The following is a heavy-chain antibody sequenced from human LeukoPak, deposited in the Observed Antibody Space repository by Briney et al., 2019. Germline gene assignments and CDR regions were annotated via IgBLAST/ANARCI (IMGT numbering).Heavy chain of an antibody. CDR3: ARQTYGSGSYYNLDC. CDR1: GGSISSSTSY. V-gene: IGHV4-39*01. J-gene: IGHJ4*02. CDR2: IYYSGST. D-gene: IGHD3-10*01. Sequence: PSETLSLTCSVSGGSISSSTSYWGWIRQPPGKGPEWIGTIYYSGSTYYNPSLKSRVTISVDTSKNRFSLKLGSVTAADTAVCYCARQTYGSGSYYNLDCWGQGTLVTVSS.